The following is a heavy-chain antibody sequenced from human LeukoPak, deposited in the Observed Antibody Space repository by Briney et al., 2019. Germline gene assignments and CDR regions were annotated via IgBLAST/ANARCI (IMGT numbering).Heavy chain of an antibody. CDR3: TTDMVRGVTEVMGAFDI. D-gene: IGHD3-10*01. CDR2: IKSSTDGGTI. Sequence: GGSLRLSCAAAGFAFSNAWMSWVRQAPGKGLEWVGRIKSSTDGGTIDYAAPVRGRFTISRDDSKNTLYLQMNSLKTEDTAVYYCTTDMVRGVTEVMGAFDIWGQGTMVTVSS. V-gene: IGHV3-15*01. CDR1: GFAFSNAW. J-gene: IGHJ3*02.